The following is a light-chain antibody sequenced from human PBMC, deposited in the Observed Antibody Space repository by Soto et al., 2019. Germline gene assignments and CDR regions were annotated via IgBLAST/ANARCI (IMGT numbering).Light chain of an antibody. CDR3: QQRSNWPRLT. CDR1: QSVSSSY. V-gene: IGKV3D-20*02. J-gene: IGKJ5*01. Sequence: SGLTLYPATLSLSPGERATLSCGASQSVSSSYLAWYQHKPGQAPRVLIYGASSRAPGIPDRFSGSGSGTDFTLTISSLEPEDFAVYYCQQRSNWPRLTFGQGTRLEIK. CDR2: GAS.